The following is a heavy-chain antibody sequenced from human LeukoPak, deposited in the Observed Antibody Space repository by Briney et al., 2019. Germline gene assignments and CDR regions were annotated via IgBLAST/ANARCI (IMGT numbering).Heavy chain of an antibody. CDR2: INHSGST. CDR3: ARGGWLQLPFDY. CDR1: GGSFSGYY. V-gene: IGHV4-34*01. Sequence: PSEPLSLTCAVYGGSFSGYYWSWIRQPPGKGLEWIGEINHSGSTNYNPSLKSRVTISVDTSKNQFSLKLSSVTAADTAVYYCARGGWLQLPFDYWGQGTLVTVSS. D-gene: IGHD5-24*01. J-gene: IGHJ4*02.